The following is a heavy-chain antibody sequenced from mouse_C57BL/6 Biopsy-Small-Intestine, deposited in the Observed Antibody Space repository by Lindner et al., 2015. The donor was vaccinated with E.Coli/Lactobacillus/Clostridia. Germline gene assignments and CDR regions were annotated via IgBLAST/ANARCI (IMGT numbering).Heavy chain of an antibody. CDR3: ARRVSYDYLYFDY. Sequence: VQLQESGPGLVKPSQSLSLTCSVTGYSITSGYSWNWIRQFPGNKLEWMGYISYDGSNNYNPSLKNRISMTRDTSKNQFFLKLNSVTTEDTATYFCARRVSYDYLYFDYWGQGTALTVSS. D-gene: IGHD2-4*01. J-gene: IGHJ2*01. V-gene: IGHV3-6*01. CDR1: GYSITSGYS. CDR2: ISYDGSN.